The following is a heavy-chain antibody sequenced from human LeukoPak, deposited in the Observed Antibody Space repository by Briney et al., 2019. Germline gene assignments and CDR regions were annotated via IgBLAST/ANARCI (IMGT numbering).Heavy chain of an antibody. CDR2: ISGSGGST. V-gene: IGHV3-23*01. CDR3: ARDSRGIAAVSHYFDY. CDR1: GFTFSSYA. J-gene: IGHJ4*02. Sequence: GGSLRLSCAASGFTFSSYAMSWVRQAPGKGLEWVSAISGSGGSTYYADSVKGRFTISRDNSKNTLYLQMSSLRAEDTAVYYCARDSRGIAAVSHYFDYWGQGTLVTVSS. D-gene: IGHD6-13*01.